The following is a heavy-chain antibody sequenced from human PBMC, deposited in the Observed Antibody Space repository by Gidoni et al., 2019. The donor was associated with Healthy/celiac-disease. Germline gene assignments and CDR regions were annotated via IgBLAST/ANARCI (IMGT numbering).Heavy chain of an antibody. J-gene: IGHJ3*02. CDR1: GGTFSSYA. Sequence: QVQLVQSGAEVKKPGSSVTVSCKASGGTFSSYAISWVRQAPGQGLEWMGGIIPIFGTANYAQKFQGRVTITADESTSTAYMELSSLRSEDTAVYYCARDKDIVVVPAINAFDIWGQGTMVTVSS. D-gene: IGHD2-2*01. CDR2: IIPIFGTA. CDR3: ARDKDIVVVPAINAFDI. V-gene: IGHV1-69*01.